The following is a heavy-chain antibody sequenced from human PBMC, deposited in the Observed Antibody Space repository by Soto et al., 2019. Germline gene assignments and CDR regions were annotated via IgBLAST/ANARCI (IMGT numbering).Heavy chain of an antibody. CDR2: IKSKTDGGTT. Sequence: EVQLVESGGGLVKPGGSLRLSCAASGFTFSNAWMSWVRQAPGKGLEWVGRIKSKTDGGTTDYAAPVKGRFTISRDDSNNTLYLQLNSLKTEDTAVYYCTTGGPVGYYSYYMAVWGKGTPVPVS. CDR1: GFTFSNAW. J-gene: IGHJ6*03. CDR3: TTGGPVGYYSYYMAV. V-gene: IGHV3-15*01. D-gene: IGHD1-26*01.